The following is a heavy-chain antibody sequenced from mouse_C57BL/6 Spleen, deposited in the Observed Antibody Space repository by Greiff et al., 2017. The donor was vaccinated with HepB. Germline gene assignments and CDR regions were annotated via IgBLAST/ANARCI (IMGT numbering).Heavy chain of an antibody. CDR3: ARFDYDDPCFAY. J-gene: IGHJ3*01. D-gene: IGHD2-4*01. CDR2: IRNKANGYTT. Sequence: EVQLVESGGGLVQPGGSLSLSCAASGFTFTDYYMSWVRRPPGKALEWLGFIRNKANGYTTEYSASVKGRFTISRDNSQSILYLQMNALRAEDSATYYCARFDYDDPCFAYWGQGTLVTVSA. V-gene: IGHV7-3*01. CDR1: GFTFTDYY.